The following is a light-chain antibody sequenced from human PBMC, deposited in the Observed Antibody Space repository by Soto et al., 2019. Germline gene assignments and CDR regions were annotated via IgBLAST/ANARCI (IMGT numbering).Light chain of an antibody. CDR2: AAS. J-gene: IGKJ3*01. Sequence: EIVLTQSPGTLSLSPGERATLSCRASQSVSSSLLAWYQQKPDQAPRPLISAASSRTTGIPDRFSGSGSGRDFTPTTSSRDAEDVAVYYCQTYGNSLVTFGPGTKV. V-gene: IGKV3-20*01. CDR3: QTYGNSLVT. CDR1: QSVSSSL.